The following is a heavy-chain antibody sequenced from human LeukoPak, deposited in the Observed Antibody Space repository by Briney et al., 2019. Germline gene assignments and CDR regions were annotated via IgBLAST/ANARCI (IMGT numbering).Heavy chain of an antibody. CDR1: GHTFTSYD. CDR2: MNPKSGKT. D-gene: IGHD3-22*01. CDR3: AREDYYDSGSFDP. J-gene: IGHJ5*02. Sequence: ASGKVSGKAAGHTFTSYDINWVRQAAGQGLEGRGGMNPKSGKTAYAQKFKGRGTMTRNTDISTAYMELSSLRSEDTAVYYCAREDYYDSGSFDPWGQGTLVTVSS. V-gene: IGHV1-8*02.